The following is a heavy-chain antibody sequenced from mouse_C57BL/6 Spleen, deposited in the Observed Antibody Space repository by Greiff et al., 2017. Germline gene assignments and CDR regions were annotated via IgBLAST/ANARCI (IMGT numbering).Heavy chain of an antibody. Sequence: VQVVESGPGLVQPSQSLSITCTVSGFSLTSYGVHWVRQSPGKGLEWLGVIWRGGSTDYNAAFMSRLSITKDNSKSQVFFKMNSLQADDTAIYYCAKWGYDRWYFDVWGTGTTVTVSS. CDR3: AKWGYDRWYFDV. CDR1: GFSLTSYG. J-gene: IGHJ1*03. V-gene: IGHV2-5*01. CDR2: IWRGGST. D-gene: IGHD2-2*01.